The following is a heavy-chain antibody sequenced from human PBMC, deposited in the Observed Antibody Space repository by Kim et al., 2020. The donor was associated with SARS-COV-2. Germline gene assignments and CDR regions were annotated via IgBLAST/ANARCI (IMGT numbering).Heavy chain of an antibody. D-gene: IGHD7-27*01. CDR2: T. Sequence: TYYADSVKGRFTISRGNSKNTLYLQMNSRRAEDTAVYYCAKLSPNWGSGYWGQGTLVTVSS. J-gene: IGHJ4*02. CDR3: AKLSPNWGSGY. V-gene: IGHV3-23*01.